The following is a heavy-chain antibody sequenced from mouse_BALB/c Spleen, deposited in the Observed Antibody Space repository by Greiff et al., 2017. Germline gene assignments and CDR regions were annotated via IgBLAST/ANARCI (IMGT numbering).Heavy chain of an antibody. J-gene: IGHJ4*01. Sequence: EVMLVESGGGLVKPGGSLKLSCAASGFTFSSYAMSWVRQTPEKRLEWVATISSGGSYTYYPDSVKGRFTISRDNAKNTLYLQMSSLRSEDTAMYYCARAYGKYAMDYWGQGTSVTVSS. V-gene: IGHV5-9-1*01. CDR3: ARAYGKYAMDY. D-gene: IGHD2-1*01. CDR2: ISSGGSYT. CDR1: GFTFSSYA.